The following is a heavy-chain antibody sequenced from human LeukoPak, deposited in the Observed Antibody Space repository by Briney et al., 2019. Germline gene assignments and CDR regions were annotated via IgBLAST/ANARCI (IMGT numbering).Heavy chain of an antibody. CDR1: GFTFSSYW. V-gene: IGHV3-74*01. D-gene: IGHD2-2*01. Sequence: GGSLRLSCAASGFTFSSYWMQWLRQAPGKGRVWVSRINSDGSSTRYADSGKGRFTISRENAKNTLFLQMNSLRAEDTGVYFCARVAIGCSSTSCYLDYYYYMDVWGKGTTVTVSS. J-gene: IGHJ6*03. CDR3: ARVAIGCSSTSCYLDYYYYMDV. CDR2: INSDGSST.